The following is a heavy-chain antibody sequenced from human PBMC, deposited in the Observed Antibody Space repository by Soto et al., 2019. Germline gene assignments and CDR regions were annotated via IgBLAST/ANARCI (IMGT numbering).Heavy chain of an antibody. J-gene: IGHJ4*02. CDR2: IIPTFVTA. D-gene: IGHD5-18*01. CDR3: ASATGEYSYGKGRFDY. Sequence: QVQLVQSGAEVKKPGSSVKVSCKASGGTFRSYAISWVRQAPGQGLGGMGGIIPTFVTANSAQKFQGRVTITADESTSTAYMELSSLRSEDTAVYYCASATGEYSYGKGRFDYWGQGTLVTVSS. CDR1: GGTFRSYA. V-gene: IGHV1-69*01.